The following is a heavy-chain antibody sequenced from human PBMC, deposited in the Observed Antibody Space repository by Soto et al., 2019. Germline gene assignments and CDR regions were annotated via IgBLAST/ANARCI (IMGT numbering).Heavy chain of an antibody. CDR3: ARVKRCSSTSCPTSENWFDP. Sequence: SETLSLTCTVSGGSISSGGYYWSWIRQHPGKGLEWIGYIYYSGSTYYNPSLKSRVTISVDTSKNQFSLKLSSVTAADTAVYYCARVKRCSSTSCPTSENWFDPWGQGTLVTVSS. J-gene: IGHJ5*02. D-gene: IGHD2-2*01. V-gene: IGHV4-31*03. CDR2: IYYSGST. CDR1: GGSISSGGYY.